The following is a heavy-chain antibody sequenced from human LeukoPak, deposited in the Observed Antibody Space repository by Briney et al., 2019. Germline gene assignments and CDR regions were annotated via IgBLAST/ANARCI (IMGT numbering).Heavy chain of an antibody. D-gene: IGHD3-10*01. CDR2: ISYDGSNK. CDR1: GFTLSSYA. V-gene: IGHV3-30*04. J-gene: IGHJ4*02. CDR3: ARGGFGELLWYYFDY. Sequence: GGSLRLSCAASGFTLSSYAMHWVRQAPGKGLEWVAVISYDGSNKYYADSVKGRFTISRDNSKNTLYLQMNSLRAEDTAVYYCARGGFGELLWYYFDYWGQGTLVTVSS.